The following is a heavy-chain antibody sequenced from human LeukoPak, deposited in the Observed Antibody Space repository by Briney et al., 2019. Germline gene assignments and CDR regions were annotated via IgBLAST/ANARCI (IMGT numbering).Heavy chain of an antibody. CDR1: GGSFSGYY. D-gene: IGHD3-22*01. J-gene: IGHJ4*02. Sequence: SETLSLTCAVDGGSFSGYYWSWIRQPPGKGLEWIGEINHSGSTNYNPSLKSRVTISVDTSKNQFSLKLSSVTAADTAVYYCARGRRGTMIVVVSRPFDYWGQGTLVTVSS. CDR3: ARGRRGTMIVVVSRPFDY. V-gene: IGHV4-34*01. CDR2: INHSGST.